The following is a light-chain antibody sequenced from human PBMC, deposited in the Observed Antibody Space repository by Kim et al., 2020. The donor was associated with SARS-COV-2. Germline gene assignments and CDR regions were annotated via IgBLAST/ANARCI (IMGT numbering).Light chain of an antibody. CDR1: QVISNY. J-gene: IGKJ1*01. CDR2: GAS. CDR3: LQHYSSPWT. V-gene: IGKV1-17*03. Sequence: ASVGDRVTITCRASQVISNYLAWFQQKPGEVTKRLIYGASSLQSGVPSRFSGSGSGTEFTLTISSLQPEDFATYFCLQHYSSPWTFGQGTKVDIK.